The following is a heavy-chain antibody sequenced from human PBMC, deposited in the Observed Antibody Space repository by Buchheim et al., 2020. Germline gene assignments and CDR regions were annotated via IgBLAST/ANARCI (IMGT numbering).Heavy chain of an antibody. D-gene: IGHD6-19*01. V-gene: IGHV3-7*03. CDR3: AGGTGWITDK. CDR2: IKQDGSEK. CDR1: GFTFSDYW. Sequence: EVQLVESGGGLVQPGGSLRLSCAASGFTFSDYWMNWVRQAPGKGLEWVANIKQDGSEKYYMDSVKGRFTISRDNAKNSLYLQMNSLRAEDTAVYFCAGGTGWITDKWGQGTL. J-gene: IGHJ4*02.